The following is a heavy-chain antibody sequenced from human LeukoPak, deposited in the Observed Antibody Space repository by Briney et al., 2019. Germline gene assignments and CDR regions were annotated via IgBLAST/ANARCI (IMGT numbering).Heavy chain of an antibody. D-gene: IGHD6-19*01. J-gene: IGHJ4*02. CDR1: GFTFSSYW. CDR3: AKARLSTGWAYNDY. V-gene: IGHV3-7*03. Sequence: PGGSLRLSCAASGFTFSSYWMHWVRQAPGKGLEWVANIKQDGSEKYYVDSVKGRFTISRDNSKKMVYLQIYSLRAEDTAVYYCAKARLSTGWAYNDYWGPGTLVTVSS. CDR2: IKQDGSEK.